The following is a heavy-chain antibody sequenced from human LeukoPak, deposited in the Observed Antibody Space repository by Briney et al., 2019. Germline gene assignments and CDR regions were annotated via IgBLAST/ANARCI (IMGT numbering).Heavy chain of an antibody. Sequence: PGGSLRLSCAASGFIFSNYGIHWVRQAPGKRLEWVAVIWNDGSETFHADSVKGRFRIARDNSKNTLYLQMNSLRAEDTAVYFCARDMGRAWYGPPDYWGEGTLVTVSS. J-gene: IGHJ4*02. CDR2: IWNDGSET. CDR3: ARDMGRAWYGPPDY. V-gene: IGHV3-33*01. D-gene: IGHD6-13*01. CDR1: GFIFSNYG.